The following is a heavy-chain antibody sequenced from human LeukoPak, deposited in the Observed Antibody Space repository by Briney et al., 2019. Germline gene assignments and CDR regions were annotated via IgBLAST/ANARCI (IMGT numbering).Heavy chain of an antibody. Sequence: GGSLRLSCAAPAFTFSSYEMNWVRQAPGKGLEWVSYISSSGSTKHYADSVKGRFTISRDNAKNSLYLQMNSLRAEDTAVYYCAREWFKTHDYWGQGTLVTVSS. CDR3: AREWFKTHDY. CDR1: AFTFSSYE. CDR2: ISSSGSTK. J-gene: IGHJ4*02. V-gene: IGHV3-48*03. D-gene: IGHD3-10*01.